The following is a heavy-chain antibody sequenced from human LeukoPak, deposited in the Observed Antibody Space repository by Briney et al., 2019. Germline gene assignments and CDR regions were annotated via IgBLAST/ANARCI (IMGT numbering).Heavy chain of an antibody. Sequence: QPSETLSLTFAVYGGSFSGYYWGWIRQPPGKGLEWIGEINHSGSTNYNPSLKSRVTISVDTPKNQFSLKLSSVTAADTAVYYCATTSLYPGGRLRRFFDYWGQGTLVTVSS. V-gene: IGHV4-34*01. J-gene: IGHJ4*02. CDR2: INHSGST. D-gene: IGHD5-12*01. CDR1: GGSFSGYY. CDR3: ATTSLYPGGRLRRFFDY.